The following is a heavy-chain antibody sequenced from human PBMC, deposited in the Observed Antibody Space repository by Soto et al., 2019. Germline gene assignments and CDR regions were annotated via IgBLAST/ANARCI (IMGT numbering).Heavy chain of an antibody. CDR1: EFTFSSYE. CDR2: ISSSGTTI. J-gene: IGHJ4*02. CDR3: VRFGGAAAGPGDY. V-gene: IGHV3-48*03. D-gene: IGHD6-13*01. Sequence: GSLRLSCVASEFTFSSYEMNWVRQAPGKGLEWVSYISSSGTTIYYTDSVKGRFTISRDNAKKSLYLQMNSLRAEDTAVYYCVRFGGAAAGPGDYWGQGTLVTVSS.